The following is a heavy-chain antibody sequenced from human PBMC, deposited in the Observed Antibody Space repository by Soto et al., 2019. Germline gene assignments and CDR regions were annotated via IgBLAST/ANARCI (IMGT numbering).Heavy chain of an antibody. CDR2: IIPFYGTT. V-gene: IGHV1-69*12. CDR1: GGTFSDHG. CDR3: AKIRSPPGRDCLRISCAHYYYFGMDV. Sequence: QVQLVQSGAEVKKAGSAVRVSCKASGGTFSDHGISWVRQAPGQGLEWMGGIIPFYGTTEYAQKFAARVSITADESTGTVYMELSNLRSEDTAVYFCAKIRSPPGRDCLRISCAHYYYFGMDVWGQGTTVTVSS. D-gene: IGHD2-2*01. J-gene: IGHJ6*02.